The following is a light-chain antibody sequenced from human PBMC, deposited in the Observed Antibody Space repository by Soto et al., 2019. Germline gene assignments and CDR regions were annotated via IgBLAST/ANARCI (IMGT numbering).Light chain of an antibody. J-gene: IGKJ3*01. Sequence: DIQMTQSPSTLSASVGDRVNITCRASQSINGWLAWYQQKPGKAPKLLISRASDLQTGVPSRFSGSGSGTEFTLTISILQTDDVPTYYFQQYSRYFFTFGPGTKVDVK. V-gene: IGKV1-5*03. CDR2: RAS. CDR1: QSINGW. CDR3: QQYSRYFFT.